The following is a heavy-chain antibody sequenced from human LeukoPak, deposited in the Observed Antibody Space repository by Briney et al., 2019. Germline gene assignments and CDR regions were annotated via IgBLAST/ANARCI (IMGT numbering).Heavy chain of an antibody. CDR1: GGSISSHY. Sequence: PSETLSLTCTVSGGSISSHYWSWIRQPPGKGLEWIGYIYYSGSTNYNPSLKSRVTISVDTSKNQFSLKLSSVTAADTAVYYCARRTDYWGQGTLVTVSS. J-gene: IGHJ4*02. V-gene: IGHV4-59*08. CDR2: IYYSGST. CDR3: ARRTDY.